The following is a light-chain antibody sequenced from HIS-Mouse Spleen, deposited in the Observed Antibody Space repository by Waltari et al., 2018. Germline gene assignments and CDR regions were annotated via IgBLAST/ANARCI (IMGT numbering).Light chain of an antibody. J-gene: IGKJ4*01. V-gene: IGKV2-30*02. Sequence: DVVMTQSPLSLPVTLGQPASISCRSSQSLVHSDGNTYWNWFQQRPCQSPRRLLYKVSNRDSGVPDRFSGSGSGTDFTLKISRVEAEDVGVYYCMQGTHWPPTFGGGTKVEIK. CDR3: MQGTHWPPT. CDR2: KVS. CDR1: QSLVHSDGNTY.